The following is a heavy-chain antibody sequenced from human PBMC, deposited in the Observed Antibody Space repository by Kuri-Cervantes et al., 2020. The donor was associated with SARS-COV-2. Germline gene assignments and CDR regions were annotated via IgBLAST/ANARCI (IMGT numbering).Heavy chain of an antibody. J-gene: IGHJ6*02. Sequence: SVKVSCKASGCTFSSYAISWVRQAPGQGLEWMEGIIPSIGTANYAQKFQGRVTITADESTSTAYMELSSLRSEDTAVYYCARDTRLADRPVADYYGIDVWGQGTTVTVSS. CDR1: GCTFSSYA. CDR3: ARDTRLADRPVADYYGIDV. D-gene: IGHD6-6*01. V-gene: IGHV1-69*13. CDR2: IIPSIGTA.